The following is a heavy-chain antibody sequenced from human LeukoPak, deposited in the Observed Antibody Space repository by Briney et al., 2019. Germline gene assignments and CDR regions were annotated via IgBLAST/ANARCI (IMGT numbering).Heavy chain of an antibody. J-gene: IGHJ5*02. D-gene: IGHD6-13*01. Sequence: ASVKVSCKASGYTFTSYYMHWVRQAPGQGLEWMGIINPSGGSTSYAQKFQGRVTMTRDTSTSTVYMELSSLRAEDTAVYYCASRRERGSWWYPFDPWGQGTLVTVSS. CDR3: ASRRERGSWWYPFDP. CDR1: GYTFTSYY. V-gene: IGHV1-46*01. CDR2: INPSGGST.